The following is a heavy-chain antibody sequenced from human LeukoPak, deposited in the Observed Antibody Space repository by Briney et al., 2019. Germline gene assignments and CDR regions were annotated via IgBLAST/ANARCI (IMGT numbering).Heavy chain of an antibody. J-gene: IGHJ4*02. CDR3: ASRIGYCSSTSCLDGIQLWPLDY. D-gene: IGHD2-2*01. CDR2: ISAYNGNT. V-gene: IGHV1-18*01. CDR1: GYTFTSYG. Sequence: ASVKVSCKASGYTFTSYGISWVRQAPGQGLEWMGWISAYNGNTNYAQRLQGRVTMTTDTSTSTAYMELRSLRSDDTAEYYCASRIGYCSSTSCLDGIQLWPLDYWGQGTLVTVSS.